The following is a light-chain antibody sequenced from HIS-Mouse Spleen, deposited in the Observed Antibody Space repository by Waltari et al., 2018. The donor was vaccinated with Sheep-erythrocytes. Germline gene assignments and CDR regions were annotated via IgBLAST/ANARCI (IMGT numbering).Light chain of an antibody. CDR3: CSYAGSYTYV. J-gene: IGLJ1*01. V-gene: IGLV2-11*01. Sequence: QSALTQPRSVSGSPGQSVTISCTGTSSDVVGYNYVSWYQQHPGKAPKLMIYDVSKRASGVPDRVSGSKSGDTASLTISGLQAEDEADYYCCSYAGSYTYVFGTGTKVSVL. CDR2: DVS. CDR1: SSDVVGYNY.